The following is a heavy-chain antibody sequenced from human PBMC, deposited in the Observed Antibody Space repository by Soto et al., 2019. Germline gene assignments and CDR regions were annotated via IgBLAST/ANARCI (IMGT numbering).Heavy chain of an antibody. V-gene: IGHV2-5*02. D-gene: IGHD3-3*01. J-gene: IGHJ4*02. CDR1: GFSLTTSGVG. CDR3: EPRVLGTVFGMVTTAAIYFDF. Sequence: QITLNESGPTQVKPRQTLTLTCTFSGFSLTTSGVGVGWIRQSPGKAPEWLALIYWDDDKLYSPSLKSRLIITNDTVKIQVVLTIADLDPADTSTYYCEPRVLGTVFGMVTTAAIYFDFWGQGTPIAVSS. CDR2: IYWDDDK.